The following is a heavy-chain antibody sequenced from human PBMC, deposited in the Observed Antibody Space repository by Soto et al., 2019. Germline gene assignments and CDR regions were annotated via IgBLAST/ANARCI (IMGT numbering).Heavy chain of an antibody. Sequence: EVQLLESGGGLVQPGGSLRLSCAASGFTFSSYAMNWVRQAPGKGLEWVSVISGSGGSTYYADAVKGRFTISRDNSKNTLYLQMNSLRAENTAVYYCAKRTVGWYFDLWGRGTLVTVS. CDR3: AKRTVGWYFDL. CDR1: GFTFSSYA. J-gene: IGHJ2*01. D-gene: IGHD4-17*01. V-gene: IGHV3-23*01. CDR2: ISGSGGST.